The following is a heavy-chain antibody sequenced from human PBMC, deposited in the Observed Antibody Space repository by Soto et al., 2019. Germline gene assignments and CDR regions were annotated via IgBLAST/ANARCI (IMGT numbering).Heavy chain of an antibody. Sequence: GSLRLSCAASGFTVSINYMSWVRQAPGKGLERVAIIWYDGSKRYYADSLKGRFTVSRDNSKNTLFLQMNSLRAEDTAVYYCARSIAVAANYYYGMDVWGQGTTVTVSS. CDR2: IWYDGSKR. CDR3: ARSIAVAANYYYGMDV. J-gene: IGHJ6*02. CDR1: GFTVSINY. V-gene: IGHV3-33*08. D-gene: IGHD6-19*01.